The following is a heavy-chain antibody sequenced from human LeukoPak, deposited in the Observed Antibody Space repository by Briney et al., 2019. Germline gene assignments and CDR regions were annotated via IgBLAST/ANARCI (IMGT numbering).Heavy chain of an antibody. Sequence: GGSLRLSCAASGFSVITNHMTWVRQAPGKGLECVSITYSGGSTFYADSVKGRFTISRNNSKNALYLQMNSLRAEDTAVYYCAREQVVVTGVSVRHYYYYMDVWGKGTTVTVSS. D-gene: IGHD3-22*01. CDR2: TYSGGST. V-gene: IGHV3-53*01. CDR3: AREQVVVTGVSVRHYYYYMDV. J-gene: IGHJ6*03. CDR1: GFSVITNH.